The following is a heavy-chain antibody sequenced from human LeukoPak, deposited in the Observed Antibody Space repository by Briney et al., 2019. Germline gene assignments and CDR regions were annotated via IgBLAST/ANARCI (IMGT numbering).Heavy chain of an antibody. J-gene: IGHJ6*02. Sequence: GGSLRLSCAASGFTFSSYGMHWVRQAPGKGLEWVAVISYDGSNKYYADPVKGRFTISRDNSKNTLYLQMNSLRAEDTAVYYCAKDSNIVATILGLYYYYYGMDVWGHGTTVTVSS. CDR3: AKDSNIVATILGLYYYYYGMDV. CDR1: GFTFSSYG. D-gene: IGHD5-12*01. V-gene: IGHV3-30*18. CDR2: ISYDGSNK.